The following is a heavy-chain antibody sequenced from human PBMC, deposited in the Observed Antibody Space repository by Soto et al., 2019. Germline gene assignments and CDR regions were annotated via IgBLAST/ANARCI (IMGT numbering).Heavy chain of an antibody. CDR3: AKVLSSGSYSGALEY. V-gene: IGHV3-23*01. Sequence: GGSLRLSCVASGFSIISFAMSWVRQAPGKGLEWASAISASGGSTYADSVKGRFTISRDNSKNTLYLQMNSLRVEDTAVYYCAKVLSSGSYSGALEYWGQGALVTVSS. D-gene: IGHD1-26*01. J-gene: IGHJ4*02. CDR2: ISASGGST. CDR1: GFSIISFA.